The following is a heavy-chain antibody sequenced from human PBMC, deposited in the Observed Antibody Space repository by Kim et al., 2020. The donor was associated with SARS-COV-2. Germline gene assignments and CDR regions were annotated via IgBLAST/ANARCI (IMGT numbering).Heavy chain of an antibody. CDR2: ISYDGSNK. CDR3: AKDLVGAAAASLDY. CDR1: GFTFSSYG. V-gene: IGHV3-30*18. Sequence: GGSLRLSCAASGFTFSSYGMHWVRQAPGKGLEWVAVISYDGSNKYYADSVKGRFTISRDNSKNTLYLQMNSLRAEDTAMYYCAKDLVGAAAASLDYWGQGTLVTVSS. D-gene: IGHD6-25*01. J-gene: IGHJ4*02.